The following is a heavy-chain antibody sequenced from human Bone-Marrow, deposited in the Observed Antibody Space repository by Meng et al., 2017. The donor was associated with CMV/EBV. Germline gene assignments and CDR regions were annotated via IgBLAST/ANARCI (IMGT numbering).Heavy chain of an antibody. CDR3: ARGDFWSGFYG. CDR1: GFTFGDYG. J-gene: IGHJ4*02. CDR2: IYSGGTT. D-gene: IGHD3-3*01. V-gene: IGHV3-NL1*01. Sequence: GGSLRLSCAASGFTFGDYGMHWVRQAPGKGLEWVSVIYSGGTTYYADSVKGRFTISRDKSKNTVYLQMNSLRTEDTAVYYCARGDFWSGFYGWGQGTLVTVSS.